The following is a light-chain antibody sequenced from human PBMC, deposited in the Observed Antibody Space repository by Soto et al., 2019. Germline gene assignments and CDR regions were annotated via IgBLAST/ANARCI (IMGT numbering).Light chain of an antibody. Sequence: PGERATLSCRASQGLTSNFLAWYQQKPGQAPSLLIYGASSRATGVPDRFSSGGSGTDFTLTISSLQPDDFSTYYCQQYNSYTFGQGTKVDIK. CDR2: GAS. V-gene: IGKV3-20*01. J-gene: IGKJ1*01. CDR1: QGLTSNF. CDR3: QQYNSYT.